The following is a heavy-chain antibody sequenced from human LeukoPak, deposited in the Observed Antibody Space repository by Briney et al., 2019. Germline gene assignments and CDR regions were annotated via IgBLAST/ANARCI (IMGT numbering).Heavy chain of an antibody. J-gene: IGHJ1*01. CDR1: GGSISSSSYY. CDR3: ARYCDDYGDFRCAEYFQH. Sequence: PSETLSLTCTVSGGSISSSSYYWGWIRQPPGKGLEWIGSIYYSGSTYYNPSLKSRVTISVDTSKNQFSLKLSSVTAADTAVYYCARYCDDYGDFRCAEYFQHWGQGTLVTVSS. CDR2: IYYSGST. D-gene: IGHD4-17*01. V-gene: IGHV4-39*01.